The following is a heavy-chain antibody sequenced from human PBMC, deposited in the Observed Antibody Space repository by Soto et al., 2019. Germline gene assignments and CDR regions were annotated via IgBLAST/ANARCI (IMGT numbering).Heavy chain of an antibody. V-gene: IGHV3-30*18. Sequence: QVQLVESGGGVVQPGRSLRLSCAAPGFIFSTYGMHWVRQAPGKGLEWLSVISYDGNNKYYADSVKGRFTISRDNSKNTLWLQMDSLSTEDTAVYYCAKDLLLTTITTVGDWGQGTLVTVSS. CDR2: ISYDGNNK. CDR1: GFIFSTYG. J-gene: IGHJ4*02. D-gene: IGHD4-17*01. CDR3: AKDLLLTTITTVGD.